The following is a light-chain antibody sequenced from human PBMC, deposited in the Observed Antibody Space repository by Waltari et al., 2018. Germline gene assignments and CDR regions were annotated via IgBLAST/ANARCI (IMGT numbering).Light chain of an antibody. Sequence: QSVLTQPPSVSGTPGQRVTISCSGSASNIGNNLVNWYQQFPGKAPKLLIYRSDQRPSGAPDRFSGSKSGTSASLAISGLQSEDEADYYCAAWDDSLNGRWVFGGGTK. V-gene: IGLV1-44*01. CDR3: AAWDDSLNGRWV. J-gene: IGLJ3*02. CDR1: ASNIGNNL. CDR2: RSD.